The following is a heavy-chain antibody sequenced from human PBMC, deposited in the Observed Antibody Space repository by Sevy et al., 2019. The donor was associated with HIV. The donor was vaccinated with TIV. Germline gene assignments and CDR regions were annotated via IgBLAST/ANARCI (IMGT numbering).Heavy chain of an antibody. CDR3: ARIQQVVNYYNYYGLDV. V-gene: IGHV4-34*01. D-gene: IGHD6-13*01. CDR1: GGSLSGYY. CDR2: VHHSGST. J-gene: IGHJ6*02. Sequence: SETLSLTCSVYGGSLSGYYWSWIRQSPGRGLEWIGEVHHSGSTNYNPSFKSRVTMSVDTSKNQFSLNLSSVPAAYAAVYYCARIQQVVNYYNYYGLDVWGQGTTVTVSS.